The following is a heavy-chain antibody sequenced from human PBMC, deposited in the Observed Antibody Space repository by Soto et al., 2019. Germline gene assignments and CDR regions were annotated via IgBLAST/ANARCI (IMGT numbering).Heavy chain of an antibody. Sequence: PGGSLRLSCAASGFTFSSYSMNWVRQAPGKGLEWVSSISSSSSYIYYADSVKGRFTISRDNAKNSLYLQMNSLRSEDTVVYYYGSVRLGIAVAGDDAFDIWGQGTMVTVSS. CDR3: GSVRLGIAVAGDDAFDI. CDR1: GFTFSSYS. V-gene: IGHV3-21*01. J-gene: IGHJ3*02. D-gene: IGHD6-13*01. CDR2: ISSSSSYI.